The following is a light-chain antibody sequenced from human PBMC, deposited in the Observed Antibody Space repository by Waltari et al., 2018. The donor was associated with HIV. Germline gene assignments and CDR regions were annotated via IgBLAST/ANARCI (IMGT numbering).Light chain of an antibody. CDR3: QQYNKWPLT. Sequence: EIVMTQSPATLSVSPGERVALPCRASQSVGSALAGYQQKPGQVPRLLIYGASTRATGVPARFSGSGSETEFTLTISSLQSEDFAVYYCQQYNKWPLTFGGGTKVEIK. V-gene: IGKV3-15*01. J-gene: IGKJ4*01. CDR2: GAS. CDR1: QSVGSA.